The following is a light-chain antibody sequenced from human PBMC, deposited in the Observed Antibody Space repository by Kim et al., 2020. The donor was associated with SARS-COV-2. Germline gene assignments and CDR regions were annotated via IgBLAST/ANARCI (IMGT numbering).Light chain of an antibody. CDR2: RDN. CDR3: SAWDSSLTGWV. CDR1: SNNVGYQG. V-gene: IGLV10-54*01. Sequence: QAGLTQPPSVSKDLRQTTTLTCTGNSNNVGYQGAVWLQQHQGHPPKLLSYRDNNRPSGISERFSASRSGNTASLTITGLQPEDEAGYYCSAWDSSLTGWVFGGGTQLTVL. J-gene: IGLJ3*02.